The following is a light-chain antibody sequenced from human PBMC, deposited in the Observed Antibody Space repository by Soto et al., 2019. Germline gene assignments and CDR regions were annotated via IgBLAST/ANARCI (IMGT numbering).Light chain of an antibody. CDR3: QQYSTWPPPRES. V-gene: IGKV3D-15*01. CDR2: GAS. Sequence: EIVMTQSPGTLSMSPGARATLSCRASQTVSNNLAWYQQKPGQAPRLLIYGASIRATGVPARFSGSGSGTEFTLTISSLQSEDFAVYYCQQYSTWPPPRESVGPGTRVDL. CDR1: QTVSNN. J-gene: IGKJ3*01.